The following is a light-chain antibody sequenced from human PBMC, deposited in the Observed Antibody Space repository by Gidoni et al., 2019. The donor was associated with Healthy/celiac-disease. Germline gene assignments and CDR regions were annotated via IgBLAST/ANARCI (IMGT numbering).Light chain of an antibody. CDR3: QQSYSAPRT. V-gene: IGKV1-39*01. Sequence: DIQMTQSPSSLSASVGDRVTITCRASQSISGYLNWYQQKPGKAPKLLIYTSSRLQSWVPSRFSGSGSGTDFTLTISSLQPEDFATYYCQQSYSAPRTFGQGTKVEIK. CDR1: QSISGY. CDR2: TSS. J-gene: IGKJ1*01.